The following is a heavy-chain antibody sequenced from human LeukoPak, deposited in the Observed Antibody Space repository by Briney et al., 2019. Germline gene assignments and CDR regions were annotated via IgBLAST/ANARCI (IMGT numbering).Heavy chain of an antibody. CDR3: FGVAEYQLPPWRNAFDI. J-gene: IGHJ3*02. CDR1: GFTFSSYG. CDR2: IRYDGSNK. Sequence: GGSLRLSCAASGFTFSSYGMHWVRQAPGKGLEWVAFIRYDGSNKYYADSVKGRFTISRDNSKNTLYLQMNSLRAEDTAVYYCFGVAEYQLPPWRNAFDIWGQGTMVTVSS. V-gene: IGHV3-30*02. D-gene: IGHD2-2*01.